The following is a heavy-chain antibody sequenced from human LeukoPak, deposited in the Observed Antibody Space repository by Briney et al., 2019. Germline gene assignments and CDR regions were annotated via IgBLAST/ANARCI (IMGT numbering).Heavy chain of an antibody. V-gene: IGHV3-15*01. J-gene: IGHJ4*02. D-gene: IGHD4-11*01. CDR3: TTDHPTQSDVY. CDR2: IKSKTDGGTT. CDR1: GFTFSNAW. Sequence: GGSLRLSCAASGFTFSNAWMSWVRQAPGKGLEWVVRIKSKTDGGTTDYAAPLKGRFTISRDDSKNTLYLQMNSLKTEDTAVYYCTTDHPTQSDVYWGQGTLVTVSS.